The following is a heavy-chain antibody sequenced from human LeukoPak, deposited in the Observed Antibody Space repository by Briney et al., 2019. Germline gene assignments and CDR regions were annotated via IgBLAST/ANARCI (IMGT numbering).Heavy chain of an antibody. CDR3: ATDSFSISSISLPGADAFDI. J-gene: IGHJ3*02. V-gene: IGHV3-7*01. Sequence: SGGSLRLSCGASGFTFSNYWMTWVRQAPRKGLEWVANIDQDGSAKYYVGSVKSRFTISRDNAKKSLYLQMNSLRVDDTAVYHCATDSFSISSISLPGADAFDIWGQGTMVTVSS. CDR2: IDQDGSAK. D-gene: IGHD3-3*02. CDR1: GFTFSNYW.